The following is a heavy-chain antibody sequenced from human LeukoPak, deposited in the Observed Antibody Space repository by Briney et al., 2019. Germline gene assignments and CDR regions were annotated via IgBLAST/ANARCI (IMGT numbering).Heavy chain of an antibody. J-gene: IGHJ4*02. CDR2: IIPIFGTA. CDR1: GGTFSSYA. Sequence: ASVKVSCKASGGTFSSYAISWVRQAPGQGLEWMGGIIPIFGTANYAQKFQGRVTITAGESTSTAYMELSSLRSEDTAVYYCARDLGDPNGYWGQGTLVTVSS. D-gene: IGHD2-21*02. V-gene: IGHV1-69*13. CDR3: ARDLGDPNGY.